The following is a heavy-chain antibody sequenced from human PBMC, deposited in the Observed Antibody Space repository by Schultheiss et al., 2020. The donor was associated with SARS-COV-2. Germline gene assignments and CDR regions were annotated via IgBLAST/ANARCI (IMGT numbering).Heavy chain of an antibody. D-gene: IGHD6-13*01. J-gene: IGHJ5*02. CDR3: ARDSIAAAGTLPRIDWFDP. Sequence: GGSLRLSCAASGFTFSSYGMHWVRQAPGKGLEWVAVISYDGSNKYYADSVKGRFTISRDNSKNSLYLQMNSLRAEDTAVYYCARDSIAAAGTLPRIDWFDPWGQGTLVTVSS. V-gene: IGHV3-30*03. CDR2: ISYDGSNK. CDR1: GFTFSSYG.